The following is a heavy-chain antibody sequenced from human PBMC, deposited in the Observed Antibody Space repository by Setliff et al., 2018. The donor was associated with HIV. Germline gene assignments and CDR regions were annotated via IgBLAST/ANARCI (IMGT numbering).Heavy chain of an antibody. Sequence: PGGSLRLSCAASGFTFSTYWMSWVRQAPGKGLEWVANIKQDGSEKNYMDSVKGRFTISRDNAKNSLYLQMNSLRAEDTAVYYCARDCAVVGGTGSLDSWGQGTLVTVSS. V-gene: IGHV3-7*01. D-gene: IGHD1-26*01. CDR2: IKQDGSEK. J-gene: IGHJ4*02. CDR3: ARDCAVVGGTGSLDS. CDR1: GFTFSTYW.